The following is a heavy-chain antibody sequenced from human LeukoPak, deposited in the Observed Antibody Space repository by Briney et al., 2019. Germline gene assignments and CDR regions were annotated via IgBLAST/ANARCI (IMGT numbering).Heavy chain of an antibody. CDR1: GGSISSSSYY. D-gene: IGHD3-3*01. CDR2: IRYSGST. CDR3: ADYDFWSGFYYMDV. V-gene: IGHV4-39*01. J-gene: IGHJ6*03. Sequence: SETLSLTCTVSGGSISSSSYYWGWIRQPPGKGLEWIGSIRYSGSTYYNPSLKSRVTISVDTSKNQFSLKLSSVTAADTAVYYCADYDFWSGFYYMDVWGKGTTVTVSS.